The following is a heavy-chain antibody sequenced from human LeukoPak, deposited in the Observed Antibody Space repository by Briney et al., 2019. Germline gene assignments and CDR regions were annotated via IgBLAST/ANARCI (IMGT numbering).Heavy chain of an antibody. CDR3: ARVWTTWGFDY. J-gene: IGHJ4*02. D-gene: IGHD3/OR15-3a*01. V-gene: IGHV4-30-4*01. CDR2: IYYSGST. Sequence: PQTLSLTCTVSGGSISSGDYYWSWIRQPPGKGLEWIGYIYYSGSTYYNPSLKSRVTISVDTSRNQFSLNLSSVTAADTAVYYCARVWTTWGFDYWGQGTLVTVSS. CDR1: GGSISSGDYY.